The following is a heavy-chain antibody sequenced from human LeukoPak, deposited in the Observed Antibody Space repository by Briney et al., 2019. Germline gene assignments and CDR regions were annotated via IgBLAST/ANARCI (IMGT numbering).Heavy chain of an antibody. CDR1: GFTFSSFS. D-gene: IGHD3-22*01. V-gene: IGHV3-23*01. J-gene: IGHJ1*01. CDR2: ISSTSSASGT. Sequence: GGSLRLSCAVSGFTFSSFSMSWVRQAPGKGLEWVSDISSTSSASGTHYADSVKGRFIISRDNSKNTLFLQMNSLTADDTAVYYCATGAASTGYLGHDHWGQGTLVTVSS. CDR3: ATGAASTGYLGHDH.